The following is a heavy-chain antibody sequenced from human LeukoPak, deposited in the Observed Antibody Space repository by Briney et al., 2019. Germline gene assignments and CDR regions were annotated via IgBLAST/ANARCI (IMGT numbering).Heavy chain of an antibody. CDR3: ARGDYYDSSGYYPFDY. CDR2: VNTNSGRI. CDR1: GFTFSSYN. D-gene: IGHD3-22*01. V-gene: IGHV3-21*04. J-gene: IGHJ4*02. Sequence: GGSLRLSCAASGFTFSSYNMHWVRQAPGKGLEWISSVNTNSGRIYYADSVKGRFTISRDNAKNSLYLQMNSLRAEDTAVYYCARGDYYDSSGYYPFDYWGQGTLVTVSS.